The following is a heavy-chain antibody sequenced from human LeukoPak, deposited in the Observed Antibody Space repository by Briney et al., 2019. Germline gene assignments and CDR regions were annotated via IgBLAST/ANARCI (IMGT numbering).Heavy chain of an antibody. CDR3: ARDRRLSVDIAMAPFDY. J-gene: IGHJ4*02. CDR1: GYTFTIYG. Sequence: ASVKVSCKASGYTFTIYGITWVRQAPGQGLEWMGWISTHTGDTNYAQTLQARVTMTTDTSTSTAYMELRSLRSDDTAVYYCARDRRLSVDIAMAPFDYWGQGTLVTVSS. D-gene: IGHD5-18*01. CDR2: ISTHTGDT. V-gene: IGHV1-18*04.